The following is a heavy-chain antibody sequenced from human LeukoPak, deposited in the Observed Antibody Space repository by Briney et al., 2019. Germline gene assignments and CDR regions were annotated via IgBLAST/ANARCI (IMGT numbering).Heavy chain of an antibody. D-gene: IGHD1-26*01. CDR2: ISGDGGST. J-gene: IGHJ3*02. CDR3: AKRSDAVGATGAFDI. V-gene: IGHV3-43*02. Sequence: HPGGSLRLSCAASGFTFGDYAMHWVRQAPGKGLEWVSLISGDGGSTYYADSVKGRFTISRDNSKNSLYLQMNSLRTEDTALYYRAKRSDAVGATGAFDIWGQGTMVSVSS. CDR1: GFTFGDYA.